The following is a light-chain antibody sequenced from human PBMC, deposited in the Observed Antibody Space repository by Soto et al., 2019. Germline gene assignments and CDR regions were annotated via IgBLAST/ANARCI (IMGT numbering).Light chain of an antibody. CDR3: QQSYGFPLT. J-gene: IGKJ4*01. CDR2: GAS. V-gene: IGKV1-39*01. Sequence: DIQMTQSPSSLSASGGDRITITCRASQDIRNFLNWYQQKLGRAPKVLIYGASTLQSGVPSRFSGSGSGTEFTLTISSLQPEDFATYYCQQSYGFPLTFGGGTKVQI. CDR1: QDIRNF.